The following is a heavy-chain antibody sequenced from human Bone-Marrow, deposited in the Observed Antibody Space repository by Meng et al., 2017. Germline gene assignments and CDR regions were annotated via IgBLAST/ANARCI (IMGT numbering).Heavy chain of an antibody. D-gene: IGHD6-13*01. CDR2: ISYDGSNK. Sequence: GESLKISCAASGFTFSSYAMHWVRQAPGKGLEWVAVISYDGSNKYYADSVKGRFTISRDNSKNTLYLQMNSLRAEDTAVYYCARDSQQLRAFDIWGQGTRVTV. CDR3: ARDSQQLRAFDI. V-gene: IGHV3-30*01. J-gene: IGHJ3*02. CDR1: GFTFSSYA.